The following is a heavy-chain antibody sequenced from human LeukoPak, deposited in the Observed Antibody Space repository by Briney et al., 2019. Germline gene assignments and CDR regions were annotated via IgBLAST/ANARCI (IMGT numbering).Heavy chain of an antibody. CDR2: INPNSGGT. D-gene: IGHD2-2*02. CDR3: AREGEYCSSTSCYKRMDY. CDR1: GYTFTGYY. V-gene: IGHV1-2*02. Sequence: ASVKVSCKASGYTFTGYYMHWVRQAPGQGLEWMGWINPNSGGTNYAQKFQGRVTMTRDTSISTAYMELSRLRSDDTAVYYCAREGEYCSSTSCYKRMDYWGQGTLVTVSS. J-gene: IGHJ4*02.